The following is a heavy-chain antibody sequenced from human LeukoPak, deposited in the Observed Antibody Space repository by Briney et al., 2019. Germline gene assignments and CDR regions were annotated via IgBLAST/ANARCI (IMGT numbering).Heavy chain of an antibody. Sequence: SETLSLTCTVSGGSISSYYWSWIRQPPGKGLEWIGYIYYSGSTNYNPSLKSRVTISVDTSKNQFSLKLSSVTAADTAVYYCASLLWFGELFFPHDYWGQGTLVTVSS. V-gene: IGHV4-59*08. J-gene: IGHJ4*02. CDR3: ASLLWFGELFFPHDY. CDR2: IYYSGST. CDR1: GGSISSYY. D-gene: IGHD3-10*01.